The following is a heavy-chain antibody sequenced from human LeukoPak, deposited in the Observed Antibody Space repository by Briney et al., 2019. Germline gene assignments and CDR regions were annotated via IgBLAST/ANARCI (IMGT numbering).Heavy chain of an antibody. V-gene: IGHV3-48*03. CDR3: ARDRSQGSDSSGYYPDALNI. Sequence: GGSLRLSCAASGFTFRSYEMTWVRQAPGKGLEWISYINPVGDRRIYADSVKGRFTISRDNAKNSLYLQMNSLRAEDTAVYYCARDRSQGSDSSGYYPDALNIWGQGTMVTVSS. J-gene: IGHJ3*02. D-gene: IGHD3-22*01. CDR1: GFTFRSYE. CDR2: INPVGDRR.